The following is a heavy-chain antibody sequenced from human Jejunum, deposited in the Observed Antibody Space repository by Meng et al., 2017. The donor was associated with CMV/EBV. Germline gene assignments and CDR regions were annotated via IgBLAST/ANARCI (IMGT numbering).Heavy chain of an antibody. J-gene: IGHJ6*02. Sequence: DWVRQAPGQGLEWMGWMNPNNGNTGYAQKFQGRFTMTWNTSISTAYMELSSLRSEDTAIYYCASHQQFCSGGSCYSLGYYYGMDVWGQGTTVTVSS. CDR3: ASHQQFCSGGSCYSLGYYYGMDV. CDR2: MNPNNGNT. V-gene: IGHV1-8*01. D-gene: IGHD2-15*01.